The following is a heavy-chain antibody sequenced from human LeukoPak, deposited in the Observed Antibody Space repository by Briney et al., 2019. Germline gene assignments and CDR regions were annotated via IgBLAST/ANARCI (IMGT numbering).Heavy chain of an antibody. V-gene: IGHV1-18*01. Sequence: GASVKVSCKASGYTFTSYGISWVRQAPGQGHEWMGWISAYNGNTNYAQKLQGRVTMTTDTSTSTAYMELRSLRSDDTAVYYCARTPYYYDSSGFPYCFDYWGQGTLVTVSS. J-gene: IGHJ4*02. CDR1: GYTFTSYG. CDR3: ARTPYYYDSSGFPYCFDY. D-gene: IGHD3-22*01. CDR2: ISAYNGNT.